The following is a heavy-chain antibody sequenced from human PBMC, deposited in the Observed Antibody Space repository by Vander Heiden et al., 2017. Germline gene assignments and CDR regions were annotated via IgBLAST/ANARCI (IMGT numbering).Heavy chain of an antibody. CDR3: ARESGYDYRLTDY. Sequence: QVQLVESGGGVVQPGRSLRLSCAASGFSFSSYAMHWGRQAPGKGLEWVALISYDGSIKYYADSVRGRFTISRDNSKNTLYLQVNSLRAEDTAVYYCARESGYDYRLTDYWGQGTLVTVSS. V-gene: IGHV3-30-3*01. D-gene: IGHD5-12*01. CDR2: ISYDGSIK. J-gene: IGHJ4*02. CDR1: GFSFSSYA.